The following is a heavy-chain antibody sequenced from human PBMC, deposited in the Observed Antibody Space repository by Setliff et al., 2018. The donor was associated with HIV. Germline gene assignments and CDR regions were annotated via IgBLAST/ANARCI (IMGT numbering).Heavy chain of an antibody. CDR1: GGSISSYY. D-gene: IGHD4-17*01. CDR2: IYSSGST. V-gene: IGHV4-4*09. CDR3: ARSRPTVAGFYFDY. J-gene: IGHJ4*02. Sequence: PLETLSLTCTVSGGSISSYYWSWIRQPPGKGLEWLGHIYSSGSTNYNPSLKSRVTISVDTSKNQFSLKLSSVTAADTAVYYCARSRPTVAGFYFDYWGQGTLVTVSS.